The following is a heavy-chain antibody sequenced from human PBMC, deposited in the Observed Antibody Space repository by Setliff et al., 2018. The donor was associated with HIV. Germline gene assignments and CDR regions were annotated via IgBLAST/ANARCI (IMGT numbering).Heavy chain of an antibody. Sequence: SETLSLTCTVSGGSISSGSYYWSWIRQPAGKGLEWIGRIYTSGSTNYNPSLKSRVTISVDTSKNQFSLKLSSVTAADTAVYYCAREIRIYDFWSFPPVDPWGQGTLVTVSS. CDR3: AREIRIYDFWSFPPVDP. J-gene: IGHJ5*02. D-gene: IGHD3-3*01. CDR2: IYTSGST. CDR1: GGSISSGSYY. V-gene: IGHV4-61*02.